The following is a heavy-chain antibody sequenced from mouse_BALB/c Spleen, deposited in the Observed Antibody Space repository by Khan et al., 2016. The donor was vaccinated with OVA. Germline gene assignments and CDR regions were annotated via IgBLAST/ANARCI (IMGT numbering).Heavy chain of an antibody. V-gene: IGHV5-6*01. CDR1: GFTFSTYG. CDR3: GRLAYYYGSEGFAY. Sequence: EVELVESGGDLVKPGGSLKLSCAASGFTFSTYGMSWVRQTPDKRLEWVATISSGGSYTYYPDSVKGRFTISRDNAKNTLYLQMSSLTSEDTAMYYCGRLAYYYGSEGFAYWGQGTLVTVSA. CDR2: ISSGGSYT. J-gene: IGHJ3*01. D-gene: IGHD1-1*01.